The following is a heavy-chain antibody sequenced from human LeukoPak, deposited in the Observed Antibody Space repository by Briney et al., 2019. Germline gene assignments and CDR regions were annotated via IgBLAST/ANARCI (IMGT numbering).Heavy chain of an antibody. CDR2: IYSNGST. J-gene: IGHJ6*03. D-gene: IGHD1-14*01. CDR3: ARGPGTYYYYYYMDV. V-gene: IGHV3-66*01. Sequence: GGSLRLSCAASGFSFSNYGMNWVRQAPGKGLEWVSVIYSNGSTYYADSVKGRFTISRDNSKNTLYLQMNSLRAEDTAVYYCARGPGTYYYYYYMDVWGKGTTVTISS. CDR1: GFSFSNYG.